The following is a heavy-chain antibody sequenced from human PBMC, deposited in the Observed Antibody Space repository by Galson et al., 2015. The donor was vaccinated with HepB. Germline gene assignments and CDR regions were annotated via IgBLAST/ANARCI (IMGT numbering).Heavy chain of an antibody. CDR1: GFTFSSYG. V-gene: IGHV3-33*08. CDR2: IWYDGGNK. J-gene: IGHJ4*02. D-gene: IGHD3-10*01. CDR3: ARDGTYYYGSGIDY. Sequence: SLRLSCAASGFTFSSYGMHWVRQAPGKGLEWVAIIWYDGGNKNYADSVKGRFTISRDNSKNTLYLQMNSLRAEDTAMYYCARDGTYYYGSGIDYWGQGTLVTVSS.